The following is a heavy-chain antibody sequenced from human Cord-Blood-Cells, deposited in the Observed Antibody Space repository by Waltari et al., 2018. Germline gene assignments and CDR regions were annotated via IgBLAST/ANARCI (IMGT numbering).Heavy chain of an antibody. CDR2: ISSSGSTI. D-gene: IGHD6-13*01. V-gene: IGHV3-48*03. Sequence: EVQLVESGGGLVQPGGSLRLSCAASGFTFSSYEMNWVRHAPGKGLECVSYISSSGSTIYYADSVKGRFTISRDNAKNSLYLQMNSLRAEDTAVYYCARDQGNYFDYWGQGTLVTVSS. CDR3: ARDQGNYFDY. CDR1: GFTFSSYE. J-gene: IGHJ4*02.